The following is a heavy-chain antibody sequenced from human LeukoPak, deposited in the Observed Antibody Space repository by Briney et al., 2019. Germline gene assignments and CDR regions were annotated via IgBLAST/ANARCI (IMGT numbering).Heavy chain of an antibody. CDR2: IYSGGST. CDR1: GFTVSSNY. D-gene: IGHD4-11*01. Sequence: GGSLRLSCAASGFTVSSNYMSWVRQAPGKGLEWVSVIYSGGSTYYADSVKGRFTISRENSKNTLYLQMNSLRAEDTAVYYCAREMIYSSKYYYYGMDVWGQGTTVTVSS. J-gene: IGHJ6*02. V-gene: IGHV3-53*01. CDR3: AREMIYSSKYYYYGMDV.